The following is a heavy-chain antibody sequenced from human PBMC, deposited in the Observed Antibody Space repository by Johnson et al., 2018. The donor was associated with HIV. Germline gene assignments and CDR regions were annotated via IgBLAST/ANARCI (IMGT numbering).Heavy chain of an antibody. CDR3: AKDRSRLGAFDI. J-gene: IGHJ3*02. CDR1: GFTFSSYS. D-gene: IGHD2-15*01. V-gene: IGHV3-23*04. Sequence: EVQLVESGGGLVQPGGSLRLSCAASGFTFSSYSMSWVRQAPGKGLEWVSAISGSGGSTYYADSVKGRFTISRDNSKNTLYLQMNSLRAEYTAVNYCAKDRSRLGAFDIWGQGTMVTVSS. CDR2: ISGSGGST.